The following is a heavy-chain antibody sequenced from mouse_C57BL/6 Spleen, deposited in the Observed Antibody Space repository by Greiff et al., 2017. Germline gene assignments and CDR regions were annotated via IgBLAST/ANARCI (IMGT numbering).Heavy chain of an antibody. J-gene: IGHJ4*01. D-gene: IGHD1-1*01. Sequence: QVQLQQSGPGLVQPSQSLSITCTVSGFSLTSYGVHWVRQSPGKGLEWLGVIWRGGSTDYNAAFMSRLSITKDNSKRQVFFKMNSLQADDTAIYYCAKRGTTVVAPYAMDYWGQGTSVTVSS. CDR2: IWRGGST. CDR1: GFSLTSYG. V-gene: IGHV2-5*01. CDR3: AKRGTTVVAPYAMDY.